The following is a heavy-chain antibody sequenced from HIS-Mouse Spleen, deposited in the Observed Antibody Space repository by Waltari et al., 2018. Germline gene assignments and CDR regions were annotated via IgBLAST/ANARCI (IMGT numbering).Heavy chain of an antibody. D-gene: IGHD6-6*01. Sequence: QVQLQESGPGLVKPSETLSLTCTVSGYSISSGYYWGWIRQPPGKGLEGIGSIYHSGSTYSTPSLKGRVTRSVDTSKNQFSLKLSSVTAADTAVYYCAREGYSSSSDAFDIWGQGTMVTVSS. CDR2: IYHSGST. V-gene: IGHV4-38-2*02. J-gene: IGHJ3*02. CDR1: GYSISSGYY. CDR3: AREGYSSSSDAFDI.